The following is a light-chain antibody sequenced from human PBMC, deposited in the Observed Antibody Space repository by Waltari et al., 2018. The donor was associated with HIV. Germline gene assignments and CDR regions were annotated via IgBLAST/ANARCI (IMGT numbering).Light chain of an antibody. CDR3: QQSYSTPET. V-gene: IGKV1-39*01. Sequence: DIQMTQSPSSLSASVGARVTITCRASQSISSYLNWYQQQSGKAPQLLIYAASSLQSGVPSRFSGSGSGTAFTLTISSLQPEDFTTYYFQQSYSTPETFGGGTKVEIK. CDR2: AAS. J-gene: IGKJ4*01. CDR1: QSISSY.